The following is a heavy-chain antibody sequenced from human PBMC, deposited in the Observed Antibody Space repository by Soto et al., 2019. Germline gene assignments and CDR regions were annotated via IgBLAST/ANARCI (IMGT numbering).Heavy chain of an antibody. V-gene: IGHV1-69*13. CDR1: GGTFSSYA. D-gene: IGHD6-19*01. CDR3: ARCPDSSGWYCHFDY. Sequence: ASVKVSCKASGGTFSSYAISWVRQAPGQGLEWMGGIIPIFGTANYAQKFQGRVTITADESTSTAYMELSSLRSEDTAVYYCARCPDSSGWYCHFDYWGQGTLVTVSS. CDR2: IIPIFGTA. J-gene: IGHJ4*02.